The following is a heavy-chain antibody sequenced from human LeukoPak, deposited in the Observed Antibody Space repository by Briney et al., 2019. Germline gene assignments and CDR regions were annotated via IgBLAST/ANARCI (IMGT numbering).Heavy chain of an antibody. CDR2: IIPILGIA. D-gene: IGHD3-10*01. Sequence: SEKVSCKASGGTFSSYAISWVRQAPGQGLEWMGRIIPILGIANYAQKFQGRVTITADKSTSTAYMELSSLRSEDTAVYYCARERSRAPGGSMDVWGQGTTVTVSS. CDR1: GGTFSSYA. CDR3: ARERSRAPGGSMDV. J-gene: IGHJ6*02. V-gene: IGHV1-69*04.